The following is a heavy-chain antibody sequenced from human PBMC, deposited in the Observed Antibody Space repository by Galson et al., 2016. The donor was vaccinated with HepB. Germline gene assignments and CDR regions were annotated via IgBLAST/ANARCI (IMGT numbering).Heavy chain of an antibody. CDR3: ARVFTMVRGVTNTFYYYGMDV. V-gene: IGHV1-2*02. CDR2: INPNSGGT. CDR1: GYTLTDYY. D-gene: IGHD3-10*01. Sequence: SVKVSCKASGYTLTDYYIHWVRQAPGQGLEWMGWINPNSGGTNYAQKFQGRVTMTRDTSISTAYMELSGLKSDDTAVYYCARVFTMVRGVTNTFYYYGMDVLGQGTTVTVSS. J-gene: IGHJ6*02.